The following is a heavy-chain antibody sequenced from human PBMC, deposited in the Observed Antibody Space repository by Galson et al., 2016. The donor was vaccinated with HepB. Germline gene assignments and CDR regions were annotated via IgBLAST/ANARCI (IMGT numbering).Heavy chain of an antibody. J-gene: IGHJ4*02. CDR3: AKNGPYYGDFYFDS. CDR2: ISYDAKYQ. D-gene: IGHD4-17*01. V-gene: IGHV3-30*18. CDR1: GFTFSNYG. Sequence: SLRLSCAASGFTFSNYGMHWVRQGPGKGLVWVAVISYDAKYQVYADSVKGRFTISRDNSKNTLYLQLISLRPEDTAVYYCAKNGPYYGDFYFDSWGQGTRVTVSS.